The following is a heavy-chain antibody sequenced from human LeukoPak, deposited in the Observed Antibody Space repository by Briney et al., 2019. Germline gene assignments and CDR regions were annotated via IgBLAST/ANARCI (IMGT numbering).Heavy chain of an antibody. J-gene: IGHJ4*02. D-gene: IGHD5-12*01. CDR1: GGSISSGDYC. CDR2: IYYSGST. V-gene: IGHV4-30-4*01. CDR3: ARGNGGYLEDS. Sequence: PSQTLSLTCTVSGGSISSGDYCWSWIRQPPGKGLEWIGYIYYSGSTYYNPSLKSRVTISVDTSKNQFSLKLSSVTAADTAVYYCARGNGGYLEDSWGQGTLVTVSS.